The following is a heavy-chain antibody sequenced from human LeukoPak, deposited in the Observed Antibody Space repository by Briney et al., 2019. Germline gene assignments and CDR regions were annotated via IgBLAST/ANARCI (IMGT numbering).Heavy chain of an antibody. Sequence: SETLSLTCTVSGGSISSNYWNWIRQPAGKGLEWIGRIYNTGSTNYNPSLESRVTMSVGTSKNQFSLELSSVTAADTAVYYCVRAKISAAGVWLFDPWGQGTLITVSS. CDR1: GGSISSNY. CDR3: VRAKISAAGVWLFDP. V-gene: IGHV4-4*07. D-gene: IGHD6-13*01. J-gene: IGHJ5*02. CDR2: IYNTGST.